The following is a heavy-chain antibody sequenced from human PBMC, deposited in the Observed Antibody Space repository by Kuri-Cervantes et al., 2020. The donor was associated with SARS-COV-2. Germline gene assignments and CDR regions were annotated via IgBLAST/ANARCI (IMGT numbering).Heavy chain of an antibody. V-gene: IGHV4-34*01. Sequence: GSLRLSCAVYGGSFSGYYWSWIRQPPGKGLEWIGEINHSGSTNYNPSLKSRVTISVDTSKNQFSLKLSSVTAADTAEYYCARNPSYQLLGWYYYYMDVWGKGTTVTVSS. J-gene: IGHJ6*03. CDR1: GGSFSGYY. D-gene: IGHD2-2*01. CDR2: INHSGST. CDR3: ARNPSYQLLGWYYYYMDV.